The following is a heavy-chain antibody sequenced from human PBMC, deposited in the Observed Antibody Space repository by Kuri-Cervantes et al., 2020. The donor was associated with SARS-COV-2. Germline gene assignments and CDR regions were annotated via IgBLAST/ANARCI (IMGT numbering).Heavy chain of an antibody. D-gene: IGHD2-8*01. CDR2: INPNSGGT. CDR3: ARGGIVLMVYAQDDTNWFDP. Sequence: ASVKVSCKASGHTFTGYYMHWVRQAPGQGLEWMGWINPNSGGTNYAQKFQGRVTMTRDTSISTAYMELSRLRSDDTAVYYCARGGIVLMVYAQDDTNWFDPWGQGTLVTVSS. CDR1: GHTFTGYY. J-gene: IGHJ5*02. V-gene: IGHV1-2*02.